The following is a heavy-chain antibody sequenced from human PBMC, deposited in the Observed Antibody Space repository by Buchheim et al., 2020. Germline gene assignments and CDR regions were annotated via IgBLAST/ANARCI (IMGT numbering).Heavy chain of an antibody. CDR1: GFTVSNYY. CDR2: IFSGGST. Sequence: EVHLVESGGGLVQPGGSLRLSCAASGFTVSNYYVNWVRQAPGKGLEWVSVIFSGGSTYYTGAVEGRFTISRDSFRNIIYLQMHNLRVEDTAVYYCATETYYYDPEGWRPFDSWGQGT. CDR3: ATETYYYDPEGWRPFDS. D-gene: IGHD3-22*01. V-gene: IGHV3-66*01. J-gene: IGHJ4*02.